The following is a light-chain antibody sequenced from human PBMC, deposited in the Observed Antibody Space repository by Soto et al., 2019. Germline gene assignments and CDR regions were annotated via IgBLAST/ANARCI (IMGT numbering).Light chain of an antibody. CDR3: SSYAGSNKLV. J-gene: IGLJ2*01. CDR2: EVT. CDR1: SSDIGDYNY. V-gene: IGLV2-8*01. Sequence: QSALTQPPSASGSPGQSVTISCTGTSSDIGDYNYVSWYQQHPGKAPKLMIYEVTKRPSGVPDRFSGSKSGNTASLTVSGLQAEDEAHYYCSSYAGSNKLVFGGGTKLTVL.